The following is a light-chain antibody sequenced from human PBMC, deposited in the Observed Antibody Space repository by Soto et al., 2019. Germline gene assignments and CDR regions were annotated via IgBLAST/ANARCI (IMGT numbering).Light chain of an antibody. V-gene: IGLV2-14*01. CDR3: SSYTSSSPYV. Sequence: QSALTQPASVSGSPGQSITIYCTGTSSDVGGYNYVSWYQQHPGKAPKLMIYEVSNRPSGVSNRFSGSKSGNTASLTISGLQAEDEADYYCSSYTSSSPYVFGIGTKLTVL. CDR2: EVS. CDR1: SSDVGGYNY. J-gene: IGLJ1*01.